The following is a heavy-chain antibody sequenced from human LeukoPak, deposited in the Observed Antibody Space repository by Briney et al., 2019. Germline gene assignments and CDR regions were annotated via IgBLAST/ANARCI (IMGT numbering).Heavy chain of an antibody. CDR1: GYTLTSYG. D-gene: IGHD3-22*01. J-gene: IGHJ4*02. V-gene: IGHV1-18*01. CDR3: ARSPLETVITMIVVVIPYFDY. Sequence: ASVKVSCKASGYTLTSYGISWVRQAPGQGLEWMGWISVYIGNTHYAQKLQGRVTMTTETSTSTAYMELRSLRSDDTAVYYCARSPLETVITMIVVVIPYFDYWGQGTLVTVSS. CDR2: ISVYIGNT.